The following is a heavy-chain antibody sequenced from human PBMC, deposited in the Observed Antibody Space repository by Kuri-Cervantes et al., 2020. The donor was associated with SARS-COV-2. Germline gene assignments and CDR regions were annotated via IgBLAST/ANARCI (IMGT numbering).Heavy chain of an antibody. CDR3: ARGEHYARAKIGEDGLDI. V-gene: IGHV3-48*01. J-gene: IGHJ3*02. D-gene: IGHD2-2*01. CDR2: ITSSSSTV. CDR1: GFTFSSYA. Sequence: GESLKISCAASGFTFSSYAMAWVRQAPGKGLEWLSYITSSSSTVYYADSVKGRFSISRDNAKNSLYLQMNSLRAEDTAVYYCARGEHYARAKIGEDGLDIWGQGTMVTVSS.